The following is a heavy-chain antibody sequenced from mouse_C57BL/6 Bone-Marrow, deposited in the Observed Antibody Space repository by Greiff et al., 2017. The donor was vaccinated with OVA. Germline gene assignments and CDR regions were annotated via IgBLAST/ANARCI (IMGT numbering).Heavy chain of an antibody. CDR2: IHPNSGST. V-gene: IGHV1-64*01. J-gene: IGHJ3*01. CDR1: GYTFTSYW. Sequence: VQLQQPGAELVKPGASVKLSCKASGYTFTSYWMHWVKQRPGQGLEWIGMIHPNSGSTNYNEKFKSKATLTVDTSSSTAYMQLSSLTSEDSAVYYCARTRQHRLQFAYWGQGTLVTVAA. CDR3: ARTRQHRLQFAY. D-gene: IGHD3-2*02.